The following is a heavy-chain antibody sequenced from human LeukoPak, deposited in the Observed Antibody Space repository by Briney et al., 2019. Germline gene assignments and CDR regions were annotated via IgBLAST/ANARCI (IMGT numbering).Heavy chain of an antibody. CDR3: ARDPGLHYGMDV. CDR1: GFTASSNY. CDR2: IYSGGST. D-gene: IGHD2-21*02. J-gene: IGHJ6*02. V-gene: IGHV3-66*01. Sequence: GGSLRLSCAASGFTASSNYMSWVRQAPGQGLEWVSFIYSGGSTYYADSVRGRFTISRDNAKNTLYLQMNSLRAEDTAVYYCARDPGLHYGMDVWGQGTTVTVSS.